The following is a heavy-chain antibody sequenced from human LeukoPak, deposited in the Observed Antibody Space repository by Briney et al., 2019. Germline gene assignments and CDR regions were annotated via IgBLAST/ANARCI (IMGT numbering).Heavy chain of an antibody. D-gene: IGHD3-10*01. CDR3: ARAYYYGSGSYGLDY. J-gene: IGHJ4*02. Sequence: PSETLSLTCTVSGGSISSYYWSWIGQPPGKGLEWLGYIYSSGSTNYNLSLKSRVTISVHTSKNQFSLKLTSVTAADTAVYYCARAYYYGSGSYGLDYWGQGTLVTVSS. CDR1: GGSISSYY. V-gene: IGHV4-59*01. CDR2: IYSSGST.